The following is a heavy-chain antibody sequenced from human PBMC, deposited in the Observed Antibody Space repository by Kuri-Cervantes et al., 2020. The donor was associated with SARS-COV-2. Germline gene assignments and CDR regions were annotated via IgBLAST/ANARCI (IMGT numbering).Heavy chain of an antibody. CDR2: IRYDGSNK. CDR3: AKDRKQIAAAGLDY. J-gene: IGHJ4*02. V-gene: IGHV3-30*02. CDR1: GFTFSSYW. D-gene: IGHD6-13*01. Sequence: GGSLRLSCAASGFTFSSYWMSWVRQAPGKGLEWVAFIRYDGSNKYYADSVKGRFTISRDNSKNTLYLQMNSLRAEDTAVYYCAKDRKQIAAAGLDYWGQGTLVTVSS.